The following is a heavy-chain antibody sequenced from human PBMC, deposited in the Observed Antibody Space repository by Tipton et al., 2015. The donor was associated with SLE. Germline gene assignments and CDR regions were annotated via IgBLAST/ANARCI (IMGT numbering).Heavy chain of an antibody. CDR2: ISSSSSYI. CDR1: RFTFSSYS. Sequence: SLRLSCAASRFTFSSYSMNWVRQAPGKGLEWVSSISSSSSYIYYADSVKGRFTISRDNAKNSLYLQMNSLRAEDTAVYYCAGGSCTGDICYGRPYFDFWGQGTLVTVSS. CDR3: AGGSCTGDICYGRPYFDF. D-gene: IGHD2-8*02. V-gene: IGHV3-21*03. J-gene: IGHJ4*02.